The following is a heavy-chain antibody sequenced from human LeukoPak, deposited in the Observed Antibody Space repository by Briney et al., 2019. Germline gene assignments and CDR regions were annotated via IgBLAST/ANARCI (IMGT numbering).Heavy chain of an antibody. CDR3: TTDKGRKLLWFGELPSYYFDY. J-gene: IGHJ4*02. CDR2: IKSKTDGGTT. CDR1: GFTFSSYS. V-gene: IGHV3-15*01. Sequence: GGSLRLSCAASGFTFSSYSMNWVRQAPGKGLEWVGRIKSKTDGGTTDYAAPVKGRFTISRDDSKNTLYLQMNSLKTEDTAVYYCTTDKGRKLLWFGELPSYYFDYWGQGTLVTVSS. D-gene: IGHD3-10*01.